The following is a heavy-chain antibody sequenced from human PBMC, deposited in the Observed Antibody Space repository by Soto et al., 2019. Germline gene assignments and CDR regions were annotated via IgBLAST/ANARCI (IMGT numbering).Heavy chain of an antibody. CDR2: ILYTGNT. V-gene: IGHV4-59*02. J-gene: IGHJ6*02. CDR1: GASVSSYY. Sequence: PSETLSLTCTVSGASVSSYYWSWIRQPPGKGLEWLGYILYTGNTNYNPSLKSRVTMSVDTSKNQVSLKLSAATAADTAVYFCARAAYGSGSYYAPYYYYAMDVWGQGTTVTVSS. CDR3: ARAAYGSGSYYAPYYYYAMDV. D-gene: IGHD3-10*01.